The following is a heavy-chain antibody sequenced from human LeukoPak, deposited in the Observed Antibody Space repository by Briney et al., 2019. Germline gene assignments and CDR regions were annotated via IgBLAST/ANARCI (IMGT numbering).Heavy chain of an antibody. Sequence: GSLRLSCAGSGFSFRSFWMSWVRQAPGKGLEWVANIDEDGNEKNYVDFVKGRFTISRDNAKNSLYLQMNSLRVEDTAVYYCASGGHIDYCGQGTLVTVSS. CDR3: ASGGHIDY. V-gene: IGHV3-7*01. CDR2: IDEDGNEK. CDR1: GFSFRSFW. J-gene: IGHJ4*02. D-gene: IGHD3-16*01.